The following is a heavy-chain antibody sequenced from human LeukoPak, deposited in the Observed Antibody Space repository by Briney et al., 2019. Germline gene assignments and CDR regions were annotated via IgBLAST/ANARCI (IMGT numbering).Heavy chain of an antibody. CDR1: GFTFSSYA. CDR2: ISGSGGST. D-gene: IGHD5-18*01. V-gene: IGHV3-23*01. J-gene: IGHJ6*02. CDR3: ARDLSGYSYGYYYYGMDV. Sequence: PGGSLRLSCAASGFTFSSYAMSWVRQAPGKGLEWVSAISGSGGSTYYADSVKGRFTISRDNAKNSLYLQMNSLRAEDTAVYYCARDLSGYSYGYYYYGMDVWGQGTTVTVSS.